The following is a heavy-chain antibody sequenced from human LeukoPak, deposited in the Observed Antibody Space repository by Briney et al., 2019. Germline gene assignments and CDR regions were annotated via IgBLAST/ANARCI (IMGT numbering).Heavy chain of an antibody. Sequence: GGSLRLSFAASGFTFSNYGMHWVRQAPGKGLEWVALISYDGHNKVYTDSVKGRFTISRDNSKMYLQMNSLRIEDTAVYYCAKPGATRRDFYYYGMDVWGQGTTVTVSS. V-gene: IGHV3-30*18. CDR2: ISYDGHNK. CDR1: GFTFSNYG. D-gene: IGHD1-26*01. CDR3: AKPGATRRDFYYYGMDV. J-gene: IGHJ6*02.